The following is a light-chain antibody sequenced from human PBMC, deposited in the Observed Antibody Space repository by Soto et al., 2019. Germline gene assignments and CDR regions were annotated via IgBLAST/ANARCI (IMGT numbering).Light chain of an antibody. V-gene: IGLV1-40*01. Sequence: QSVLTQPPSVSGAPGQRVTISYAGTSSNIGSRYDVHWYQQLPGTAPKLVIYGNNIRPTGVPDRFSGSKSGTSASLAITGLQAEDEADYYCQSYDSSLSGVVFGGGTKLTVL. CDR1: SSNIGSRYD. CDR3: QSYDSSLSGVV. CDR2: GNN. J-gene: IGLJ2*01.